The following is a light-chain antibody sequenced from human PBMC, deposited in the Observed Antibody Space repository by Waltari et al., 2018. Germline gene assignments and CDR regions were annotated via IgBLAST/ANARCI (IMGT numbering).Light chain of an antibody. V-gene: IGKV3-11*01. CDR3: QQRRRWPLT. Sequence: EIVLTQSPATLSLSPGERATLSCRASQTVDTYLAWYQQRHGQAPRLLIYDTSNRATGIPDRFSGSGSETDFTLTISSLEPEDFAVYYCQQRRRWPLTFGGGSKVEI. CDR2: DTS. J-gene: IGKJ4*01. CDR1: QTVDTY.